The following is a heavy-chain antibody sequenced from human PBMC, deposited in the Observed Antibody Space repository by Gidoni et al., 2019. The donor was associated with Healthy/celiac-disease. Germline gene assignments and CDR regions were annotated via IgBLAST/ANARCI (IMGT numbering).Heavy chain of an antibody. CDR3: ARTYYYDSSGYYLDY. J-gene: IGHJ4*02. Sequence: QVQLVQSGAEVKKPGASVKVSCKASGYTFTSYAMHWVRQAPGQRLEWMGWINAGNGNTKDEQKFQGRVTITRDTSASTAYMELSSLRSEDTAVYYCARTYYYDSSGYYLDYWGQGTLVTVSS. D-gene: IGHD3-22*01. CDR1: GYTFTSYA. V-gene: IGHV1-3*01. CDR2: INAGNGNT.